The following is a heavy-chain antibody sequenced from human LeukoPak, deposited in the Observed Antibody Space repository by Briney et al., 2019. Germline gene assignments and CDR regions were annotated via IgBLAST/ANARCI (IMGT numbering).Heavy chain of an antibody. CDR2: INSDGSST. Sequence: PGGSLRLSCAASGFTFSSYWMHWVRQAPGKGLVWVSRINSDGSSTSYADSVKGRFTISRDNAKNTLYLQMNSLRAEDTAVYYRASTIAVAATDYWGQGTLVTVSS. V-gene: IGHV3-74*01. CDR1: GFTFSSYW. D-gene: IGHD6-19*01. J-gene: IGHJ4*02. CDR3: ASTIAVAATDY.